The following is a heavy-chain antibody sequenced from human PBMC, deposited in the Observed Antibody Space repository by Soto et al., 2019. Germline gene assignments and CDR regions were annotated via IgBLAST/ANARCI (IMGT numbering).Heavy chain of an antibody. CDR2: ISSSSSYI. CDR1: GFTFSSYS. V-gene: IGHV3-21*01. Sequence: EVQLVESGGGLVKPGGSLRLSCAASGFTFSSYSMNWVRQAPGKGLEWVSSISSSSSYIYYADSVKGRFTISRDNAKNSLYLQMNSLRAEDTAVYYWARAPPGDFWSGYYPTFDYWGQGTLVTVSS. J-gene: IGHJ4*02. D-gene: IGHD3-3*01. CDR3: ARAPPGDFWSGYYPTFDY.